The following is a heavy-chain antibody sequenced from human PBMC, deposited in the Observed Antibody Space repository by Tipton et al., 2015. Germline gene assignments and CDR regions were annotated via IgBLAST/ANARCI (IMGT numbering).Heavy chain of an antibody. J-gene: IGHJ6*02. CDR1: GDSISSKS. D-gene: IGHD3-3*01. V-gene: IGHV3-21*01. CDR3: ARDGSAITRFLEWLPRGLGRMDV. CDR2: ISSSSSYT. Sequence: GLVKPSETLSLTCIVSGDSISSKSYYWGWIRQAPGKGLEWVSSISSSSSYTYYADSVKGRFTISRDNAKNSLYLQMNSPRAEDTAVYYCARDGSAITRFLEWLPRGLGRMDVWGQGTTVTVSS.